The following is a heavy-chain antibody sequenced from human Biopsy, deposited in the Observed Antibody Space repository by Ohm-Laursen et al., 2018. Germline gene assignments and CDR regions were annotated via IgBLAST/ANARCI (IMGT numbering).Heavy chain of an antibody. CDR2: IYTGGSA. CDR3: AATDYSAYTTIDH. Sequence: SETLSLTCSVSGASINSYYWTYLRQPAGKGLEWIGRIYTGGSAKYNPSLKSRVTISVDTSKSQFSLRLTSVTAADTAVYYCAATDYSAYTTIDHWGQGTLISVSS. J-gene: IGHJ4*02. D-gene: IGHD5-12*01. CDR1: GASINSYY. V-gene: IGHV4-4*07.